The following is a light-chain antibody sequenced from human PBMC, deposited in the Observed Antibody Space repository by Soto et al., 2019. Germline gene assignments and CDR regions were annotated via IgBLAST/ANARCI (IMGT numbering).Light chain of an antibody. CDR1: QTISSW. J-gene: IGKJ1*01. CDR3: QKYDSAPWT. Sequence: DIQMTQSPSTLSGSVGDRATITCRASQTISSWLAWYQQKPGKAPKLLIYKASTLKSGVPSRFSGSGSGTEFTLTISSLQPEDVATYYCQKYDSAPWTFGQGTKVDIK. CDR2: KAS. V-gene: IGKV1-5*03.